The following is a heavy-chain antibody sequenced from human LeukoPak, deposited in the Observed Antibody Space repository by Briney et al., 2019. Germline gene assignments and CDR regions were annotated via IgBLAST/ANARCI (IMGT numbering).Heavy chain of an antibody. CDR1: GGTFSSYA. CDR3: AREGEMVRGGIDI. V-gene: IGHV1-69*13. D-gene: IGHD3-10*01. CDR2: IIPIFGTA. J-gene: IGHJ3*02. Sequence: GASVKVSCKASGGTFSSYATSWVRQAPGQGLEWMGGIIPIFGTANYAQKFQGRVTITADESTSTAYMELSSLRSEDTAVYYCAREGEMVRGGIDIWGQGTMVTVSS.